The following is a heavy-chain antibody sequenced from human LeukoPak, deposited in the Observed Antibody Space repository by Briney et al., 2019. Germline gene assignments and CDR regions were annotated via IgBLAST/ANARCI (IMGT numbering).Heavy chain of an antibody. CDR2: INPNSGGT. CDR3: AREREGCSSTSCFNWFDP. D-gene: IGHD2-2*01. CDR1: GYTFTGYY. J-gene: IGHJ5*02. V-gene: IGHV1-2*02. Sequence: VASVKVSCKASGYTFTGYYMHWVRQAPGQGLEWMGWINPNSGGTNYAQKFQGRVTMTRDTSISTAYMELGRLRSDDTAAYYCAREREGCSSTSCFNWFDPWGQGTLVTVSS.